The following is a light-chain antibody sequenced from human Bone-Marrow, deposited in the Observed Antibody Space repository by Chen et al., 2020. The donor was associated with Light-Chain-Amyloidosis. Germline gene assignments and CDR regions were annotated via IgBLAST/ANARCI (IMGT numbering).Light chain of an antibody. V-gene: IGLV2-14*01. J-gene: IGLJ1*01. CDR2: EVT. Sequence: QSALTQPASVSGSPGQSITISCTGTSSRVGGDNHVSWYQQHPDKAPKLMIYEVTNRPSWVPDRCSGSKSDNTASLTISGLQTEDEADYFCSSYTIPNTLVFGSGTRVTVL. CDR1: SSRVGGDNH. CDR3: SSYTIPNTLV.